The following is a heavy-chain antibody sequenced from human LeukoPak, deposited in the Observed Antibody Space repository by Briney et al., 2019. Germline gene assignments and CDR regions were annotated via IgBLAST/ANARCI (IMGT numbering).Heavy chain of an antibody. Sequence: PSETLSLTCTVSGGSISSYYWSWIRQAPGKGLEWIGYIYYSGSTNYNPSLKSRVTISVDTSKNQFSLKLSSVTAADTAVYYCARDRLPSYWGQGTLVTVSS. D-gene: IGHD4-11*01. CDR3: ARDRLPSY. J-gene: IGHJ4*02. CDR2: IYYSGST. V-gene: IGHV4-59*01. CDR1: GGSISSYY.